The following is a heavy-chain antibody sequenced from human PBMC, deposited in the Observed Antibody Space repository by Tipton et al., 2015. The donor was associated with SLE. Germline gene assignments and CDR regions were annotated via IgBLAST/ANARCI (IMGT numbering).Heavy chain of an antibody. D-gene: IGHD3-10*01. CDR3: ARDYYGSGFDAFDI. J-gene: IGHJ3*02. CDR2: IYHTGST. Sequence: TLSLTCTVSGGSISTYYWSWIRQPPKQGLEWIGEIYHTGSTDYNPSLKSRVTISVDTSKNQFSLRLSSVTAADTAVYYCARDYYGSGFDAFDIWGQGTMVTVSS. CDR1: GGSISTYY. V-gene: IGHV4-59*01.